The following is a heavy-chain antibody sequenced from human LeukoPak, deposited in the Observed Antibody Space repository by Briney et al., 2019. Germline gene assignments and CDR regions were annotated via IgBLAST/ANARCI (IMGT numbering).Heavy chain of an antibody. V-gene: IGHV3-7*03. J-gene: IGHJ6*02. Sequence: GGSLRLSCAASGFALSSHGMTWVRQVPGRGPEWVANVNRDGSETYYLDSVKGRFTISKDNAKNSLYLQMNSLRAEDTALYHCARNNGMDVWGQGTTVIVSS. CDR2: VNRDGSET. CDR1: GFALSSHG. CDR3: ARNNGMDV.